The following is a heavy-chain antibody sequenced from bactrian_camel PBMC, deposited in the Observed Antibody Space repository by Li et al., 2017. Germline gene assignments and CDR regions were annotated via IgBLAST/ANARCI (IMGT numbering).Heavy chain of an antibody. J-gene: IGHJ4*01. D-gene: IGHD4*01. V-gene: IGHV3S6*01. Sequence: HVQLVESGGGLVQPGGSLRLSCAASEFTFSSWSMTWVRRAPGKGLEWVSWIKSDGTITDYADSVNGRFTISQDNAKNTLYLQMDSLKLEDTAMYYCAARRRVPLSPSCPLTDYSDWGQGTQVTVS. CDR1: EFTFSSWS. CDR3: AARRRVPLSPSCPLTDYSD. CDR2: IKSDGTIT.